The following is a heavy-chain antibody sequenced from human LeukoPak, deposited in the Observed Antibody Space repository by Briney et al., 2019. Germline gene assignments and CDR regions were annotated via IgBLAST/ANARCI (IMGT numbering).Heavy chain of an antibody. Sequence: GGSLRLSCAASGFTFSDYYMSWIRQAPGKGLEWVSYISSSGSTIYYADSVKGRFTISRDNSKNTLYLQMGSLRAEDMAVYYCARDFGSSSAEYYFDYWGQGTLVTVSS. CDR3: ARDFGSSSAEYYFDY. CDR2: ISSSGSTI. V-gene: IGHV3-11*04. CDR1: GFTFSDYY. D-gene: IGHD6-13*01. J-gene: IGHJ4*02.